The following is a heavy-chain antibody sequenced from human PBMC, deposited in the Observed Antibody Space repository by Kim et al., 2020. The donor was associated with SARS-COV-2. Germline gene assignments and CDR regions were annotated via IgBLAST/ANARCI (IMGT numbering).Heavy chain of an antibody. Sequence: SETLSLTCTVSGGSISSSSYYWGWIRQPPGKGLEWIGSIYYSGSTYYNPSLKSRVTISVDTSKNQFSLKLSSVTAADTAVYYCARQIGRGSGWYRKDWFDPWGQGTLVTVSS. CDR1: GGSISSSSYY. J-gene: IGHJ5*02. V-gene: IGHV4-39*01. CDR3: ARQIGRGSGWYRKDWFDP. CDR2: IYYSGST. D-gene: IGHD6-19*01.